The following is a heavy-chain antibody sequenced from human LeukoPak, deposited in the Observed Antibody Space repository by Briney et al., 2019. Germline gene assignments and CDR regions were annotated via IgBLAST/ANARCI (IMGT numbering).Heavy chain of an antibody. CDR2: IYYSGST. D-gene: IGHD3-3*01. V-gene: IGHV4-59*08. J-gene: IGHJ2*01. CDR1: GGSISRYY. Sequence: PSETLSLTCTVSGGSISRYYWSWIRQSPGKGLEWIGNIYYSGSTNYNPSLKSRFTISVDTSKNQFSLRLSSVTAADTAVYYCARTDSWRYFDLWGCGTLVTVSS. CDR3: ARTDSWRYFDL.